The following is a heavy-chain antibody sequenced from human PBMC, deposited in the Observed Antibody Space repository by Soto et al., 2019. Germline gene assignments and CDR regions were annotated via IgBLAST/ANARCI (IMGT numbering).Heavy chain of an antibody. CDR2: IIPIFGTA. D-gene: IGHD6-19*01. J-gene: IGHJ6*02. CDR3: ARSIVAVAGTGGYYAYGMDV. CDR1: GGTFSSYA. V-gene: IGHV1-69*01. Sequence: QVQLVQSGAEVKKPGSSVKVSCKASGGTFSSYAISWVRQAPGQGLEWMGGIIPIFGTANYAQKFQGRVTITADESTSTAYMELSSLRSEDTAVYYCARSIVAVAGTGGYYAYGMDVWGQGTTVTVSS.